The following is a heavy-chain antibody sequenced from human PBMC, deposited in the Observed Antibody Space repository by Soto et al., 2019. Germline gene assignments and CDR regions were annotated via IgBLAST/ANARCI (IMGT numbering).Heavy chain of an antibody. CDR2: ISSSSSYI. CDR3: ARDVDIDDFWSGPKNYCDN. Sequence: GGSLRLSCAASGFTFSSYSMNWVRQAPGKGLEWVSSISSSSSYIYYADSVKGRFTISRDNAKNSLYLQMNSLRAEDTAVYYCARDVDIDDFWSGPKNYCDNWEQGTLVAASS. V-gene: IGHV3-21*01. J-gene: IGHJ4*01. CDR1: GFTFSSYS. D-gene: IGHD3-3*01.